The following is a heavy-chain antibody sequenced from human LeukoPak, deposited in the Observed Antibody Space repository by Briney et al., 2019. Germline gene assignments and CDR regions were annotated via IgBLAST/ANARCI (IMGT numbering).Heavy chain of an antibody. V-gene: IGHV3-33*01. CDR1: GFTFSSYG. CDR3: ASGRERYYDKPRSDP. J-gene: IGHJ5*02. Sequence: GGSLRLSCAASGFTFSSYGMHWVRQAPGKGLEWVAVIWYDGSNKYYADSVKGRFTISRDNSKNTLYLQMNSLRAEDTAVYYCASGRERYYDKPRSDPWGQGTLVTVSS. CDR2: IWYDGSNK. D-gene: IGHD3-22*01.